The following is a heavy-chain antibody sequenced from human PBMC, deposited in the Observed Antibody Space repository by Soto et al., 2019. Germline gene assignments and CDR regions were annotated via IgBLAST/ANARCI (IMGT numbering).Heavy chain of an antibody. J-gene: IGHJ6*02. CDR1: GFAFSAFH. Sequence: GGSLRLSCAASGFAFSAFHMSWTRQAPGKGLEWIPYISGSSTTVDYADSVKGRFTISRDNANNLLYLQMDSLTSEDTAIYYCARDRQPSVYHGMAVWGLGTTVTVSS. V-gene: IGHV3-11*01. CDR3: ARDRQPSVYHGMAV. CDR2: ISGSSTTV.